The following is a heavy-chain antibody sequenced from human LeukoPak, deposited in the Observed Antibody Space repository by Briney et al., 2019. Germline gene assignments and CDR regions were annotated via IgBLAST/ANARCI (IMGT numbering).Heavy chain of an antibody. CDR3: ARVHKADYYDSSGYHGLGY. V-gene: IGHV3-7*01. CDR1: GFTFSSYW. D-gene: IGHD3-22*01. CDR2: IKQAGSEK. Sequence: GGSLRLSCAASGFTFSSYWMSWVRQAPGKGLEWVANIKQAGSEKYYVDSVKGRFTISRDNAKNSLYLQMNSLRAEDTAVYYRARVHKADYYDSSGYHGLGYWGQGTLVTVSS. J-gene: IGHJ4*02.